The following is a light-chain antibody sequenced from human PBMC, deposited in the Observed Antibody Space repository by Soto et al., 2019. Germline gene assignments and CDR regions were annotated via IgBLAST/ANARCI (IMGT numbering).Light chain of an antibody. CDR3: QQRNNWPIT. CDR2: GAS. CDR1: QSVTSNF. J-gene: IGKJ5*01. Sequence: ETVLTQSPGTLSLSPGERATVSCRASQSVTSNFLAWYQLRPGQAPKLLISGASNRATGIPDRFSGSGSGTDFTLTISRVEPEDFAVYYCQQRNNWPITFGQGTRLEIK. V-gene: IGKV3D-20*02.